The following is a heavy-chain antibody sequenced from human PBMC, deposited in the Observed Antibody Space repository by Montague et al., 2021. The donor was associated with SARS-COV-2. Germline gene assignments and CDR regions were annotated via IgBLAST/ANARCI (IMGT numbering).Heavy chain of an antibody. J-gene: IGHJ4*02. CDR2: ITWNSGSI. V-gene: IGHV3-9*01. CDR1: GFTFGDYA. Sequence: SLRLSFSASGFTFGDYAMHWVRQAPGKGLEWVSGITWNSGSIGYADSVKGRFTISRDNAKNSLYLQMNSLRAEDTALYYCAKDLSMGGYYFGYWGQGTLVTVSS. D-gene: IGHD3-22*01. CDR3: AKDLSMGGYYFGY.